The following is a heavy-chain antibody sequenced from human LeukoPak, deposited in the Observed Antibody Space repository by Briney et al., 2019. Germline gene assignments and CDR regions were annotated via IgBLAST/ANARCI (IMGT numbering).Heavy chain of an antibody. J-gene: IGHJ4*02. CDR2: ISYDGSNK. CDR1: GFTFSSYG. D-gene: IGHD3-22*01. V-gene: IGHV3-30*18. Sequence: GGSLRLSCAASGFTFSSYGMHWVRQAPGKGLEWAAVISYDGSNKYYADSVKGRFTISRDNSKNTLYLQMNGLRAEDTAVYYCAKEGNYYDSSGYSLDYFDYWGQGTLVTVSS. CDR3: AKEGNYYDSSGYSLDYFDY.